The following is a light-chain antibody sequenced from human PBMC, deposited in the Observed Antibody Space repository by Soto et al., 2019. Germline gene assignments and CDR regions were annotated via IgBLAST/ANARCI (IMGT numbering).Light chain of an antibody. CDR1: QSVSSY. CDR3: QQRSNWPIT. CDR2: DAS. Sequence: EIVLTQSPATLCLSPGERATLSCRASQSVSSYLAWYQQKPGQAPRLLIYDASNRATGIPARFSGSGSGTDFTLTISSLEPEDFAVYYCQQRSNWPITVGQGTRLEI. V-gene: IGKV3-11*01. J-gene: IGKJ5*01.